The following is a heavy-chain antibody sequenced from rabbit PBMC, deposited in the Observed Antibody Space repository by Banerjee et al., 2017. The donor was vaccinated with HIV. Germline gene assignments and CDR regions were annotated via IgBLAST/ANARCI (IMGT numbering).Heavy chain of an antibody. CDR3: AKDLWYSLNL. V-gene: IGHV1S40*01. Sequence: QSLEESGGDLVKPGASLTLTCTASGFDFSTNTMCWVRQAPGKGLEWIGCIGTGSGSIYYASWAKGRFTISKTSSTTVTLQMTSLTAADTATYFCAKDLWYSLNLWGPGTLVTVS. D-gene: IGHD7-1*01. CDR2: IGTGSGSI. CDR1: GFDFSTNT. J-gene: IGHJ4*01.